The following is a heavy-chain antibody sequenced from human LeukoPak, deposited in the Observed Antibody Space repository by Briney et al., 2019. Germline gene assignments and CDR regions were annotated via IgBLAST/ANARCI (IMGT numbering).Heavy chain of an antibody. CDR2: MNPNSGNT. V-gene: IGHV1-8*01. CDR3: ARGSGWYYYCGMDV. D-gene: IGHD6-19*01. CDR1: GYTFTSYD. J-gene: IGHJ6*02. Sequence: ASVKVSCKASGYTFTSYDINWVRQATGQGLEWMGWMNPNSGNTGYAQKFQGRVTMTRNTSISTAYMELSSLRSEDTAVYYCARGSGWYYYCGMDVWGQGTTVTVSS.